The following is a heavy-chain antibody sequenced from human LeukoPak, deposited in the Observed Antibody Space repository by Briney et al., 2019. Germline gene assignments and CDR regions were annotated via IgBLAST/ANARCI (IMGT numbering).Heavy chain of an antibody. CDR2: INHSGST. Sequence: SETLSLTCTVSGYSISSGYYWGWIRQPPGKGLEWIGEINHSGSTNYNPSLKSRVTISVDTSKNQFSLKLSSVTAADTAVYYCARGSLVPAAIYYWGQGTLVTVSS. CDR1: GYSISSGYY. J-gene: IGHJ4*02. V-gene: IGHV4-38-2*02. CDR3: ARGSLVPAAIYY. D-gene: IGHD2-2*01.